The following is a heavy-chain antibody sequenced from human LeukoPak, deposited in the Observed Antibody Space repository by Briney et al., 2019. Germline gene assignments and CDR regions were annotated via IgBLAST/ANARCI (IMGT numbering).Heavy chain of an antibody. CDR1: GFTFNDYA. CDR3: ARELTIVGATNYFDY. CDR2: ISGSGADT. Sequence: GGSLRLSCATSGFTFNDYAMNWVRQAPGKGLEWVAGISGSGADTYYADSVKGRFTISRDNSKNTLYLQMNSLRAEDTAVYYCARELTIVGATNYFDYWGQGTLVTVSS. V-gene: IGHV3-23*01. D-gene: IGHD1-26*01. J-gene: IGHJ4*02.